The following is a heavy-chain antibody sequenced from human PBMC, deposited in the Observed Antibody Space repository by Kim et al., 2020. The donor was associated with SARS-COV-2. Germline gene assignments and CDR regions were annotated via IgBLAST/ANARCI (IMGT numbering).Heavy chain of an antibody. Sequence: GGSLRLSCAASGFTFSSYAMSWVRQAPGKGLEWVSNISGNGGSTYYADSVKGRFTISRDNSKNTLYLQMNSLRAEDTAVYYCAKVISRSVYYYYYGMDVWGEGPTVTVSS. V-gene: IGHV3-23*01. CDR1: GFTFSSYA. J-gene: IGHJ6*04. CDR3: AKVISRSVYYYYYGMDV. CDR2: ISGNGGST.